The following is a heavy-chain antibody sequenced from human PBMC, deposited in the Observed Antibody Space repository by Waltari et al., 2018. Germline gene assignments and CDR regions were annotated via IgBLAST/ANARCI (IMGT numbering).Heavy chain of an antibody. J-gene: IGHJ6*03. D-gene: IGHD1-26*01. CDR2: IIPIFGTS. Sequence: QVQLVQSGAEVKKPGSSVKVSCKASGGTFSSYAISWVRQAPGQGLEWMGGIIPIFGTSNYAQKFQGIVTITADESTSTAYMVLSSLRSEDTAVYYCATGAVGRLLLLPRYYYMDVWGQGTMVTVSS. CDR1: GGTFSSYA. CDR3: ATGAVGRLLLLPRYYYMDV. V-gene: IGHV1-69*12.